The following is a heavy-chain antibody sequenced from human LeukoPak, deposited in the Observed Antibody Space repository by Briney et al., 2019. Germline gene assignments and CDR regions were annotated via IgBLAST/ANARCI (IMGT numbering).Heavy chain of an antibody. CDR2: TYNRGST. J-gene: IGHJ3*02. CDR1: GGSISSYY. CDR3: ARDRPGIAVAGDAFDI. Sequence: TSETLSLTCTASGGSISSYYWSWIRQPPGQGLEWNGYTYNRGSTNYNPSLKSRVTILVDTSKNQFSLKLRSVTAADTAVYYCARDRPGIAVAGDAFDIWGQGTLVTVSS. D-gene: IGHD6-19*01. V-gene: IGHV4-59*01.